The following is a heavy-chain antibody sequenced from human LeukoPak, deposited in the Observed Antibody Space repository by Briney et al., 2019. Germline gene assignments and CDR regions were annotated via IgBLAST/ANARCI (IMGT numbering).Heavy chain of an antibody. D-gene: IGHD6-13*01. CDR2: IYPGDSDV. V-gene: IGHV5-51*01. J-gene: IGHJ3*02. CDR1: GYRFTEFW. CDR3: ARPNIPAAGTDAFDI. Sequence: GESLKISCKASGYRFTEFWIAWVRRTPGKGLEWMGIIYPGDSDVRYSPSFQGQVTISADKSINTAYLQWSSLKASDTAMYYCARPNIPAAGTDAFDIWGQGTMVTVSS.